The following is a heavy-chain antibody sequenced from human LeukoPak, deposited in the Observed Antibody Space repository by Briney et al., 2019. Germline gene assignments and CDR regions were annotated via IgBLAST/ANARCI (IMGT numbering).Heavy chain of an antibody. D-gene: IGHD4-17*01. J-gene: IGHJ4*02. Sequence: PGGSLRLSCAASGFTVSSNYMSWVRQAPGKRLEWVSVIYSGGSTYYADSVKGRFTISRDNSKNTLYLQMNSLRAEDTAVYYCARRLRTVTRFSDYWGQGTLLTVSS. CDR1: GFTVSSNY. CDR3: ARRLRTVTRFSDY. V-gene: IGHV3-53*01. CDR2: IYSGGST.